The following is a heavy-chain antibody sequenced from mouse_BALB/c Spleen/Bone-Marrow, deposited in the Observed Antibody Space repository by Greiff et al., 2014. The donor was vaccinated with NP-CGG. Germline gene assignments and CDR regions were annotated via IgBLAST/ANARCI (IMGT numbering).Heavy chain of an antibody. Sequence: VQLQQSGPELVKPGASVKISCTGSGYAFSSSWMNWVKQRPGQGLEWIGRIYPGDGDTNSNGRFKGKATLTADRSSNTAYMQLSSLTSVGSAVYFCARSAYYGSSYGAMDYWGQGTSVTVSS. V-gene: IGHV1-82*01. D-gene: IGHD1-1*01. CDR3: ARSAYYGSSYGAMDY. CDR2: IYPGDGDT. J-gene: IGHJ4*01. CDR1: GYAFSSSW.